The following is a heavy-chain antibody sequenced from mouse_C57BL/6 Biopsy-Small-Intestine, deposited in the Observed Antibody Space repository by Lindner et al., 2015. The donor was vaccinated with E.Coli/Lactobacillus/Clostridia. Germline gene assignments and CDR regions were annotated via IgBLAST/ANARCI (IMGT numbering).Heavy chain of an antibody. J-gene: IGHJ4*01. Sequence: VQLQESGGGLVKPGGSLKLSCAASRFTFSDYGMHWVRQAPEKGLEWVAYISSGSNTIYYTDTVKGRFTISRDNAKNTLFLQMTSLRSEDTAIYYCARPYYYSMDYWGQGTSVTVSS. CDR2: ISSGSNTI. CDR1: RFTFSDYG. V-gene: IGHV5-17*01. CDR3: ARPYYYSMDY.